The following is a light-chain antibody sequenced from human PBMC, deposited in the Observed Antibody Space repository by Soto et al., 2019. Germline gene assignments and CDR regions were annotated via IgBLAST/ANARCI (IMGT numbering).Light chain of an antibody. CDR1: SSNIGTNT. V-gene: IGLV1-44*01. J-gene: IGLJ2*01. CDR3: EAWDGSLNVVI. Sequence: QSVLTQPPSASGTPGQRVNISCSGSSSNIGTNTVNWYQHLPGWAPKLLIYSNNQRPSGVPDRFSGSKSGTSDSLAISGLKTDDEADYYWEAWDGSLNVVIFRGGTKLTVL. CDR2: SNN.